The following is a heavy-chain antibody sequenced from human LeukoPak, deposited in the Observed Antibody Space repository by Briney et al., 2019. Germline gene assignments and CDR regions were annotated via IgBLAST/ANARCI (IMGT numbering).Heavy chain of an antibody. Sequence: VASVNVSCKASGGTFSIYAISWVRQAPGQGLECMGGIIPIFGTANYAQKFQGRVTITADESTSTAYMELSSLRSEDTAVYYCAKSQQLPEVYYGMDVWGQGTTVTVSS. CDR2: IIPIFGTA. V-gene: IGHV1-69*13. D-gene: IGHD6-13*01. CDR1: GGTFSIYA. CDR3: AKSQQLPEVYYGMDV. J-gene: IGHJ6*02.